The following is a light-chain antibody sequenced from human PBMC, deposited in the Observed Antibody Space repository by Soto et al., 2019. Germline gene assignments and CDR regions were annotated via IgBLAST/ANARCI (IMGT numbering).Light chain of an antibody. Sequence: DIQMTQSPSTLSASVGDRVTLTCRASQSISSWLAWYQQKPGKAPKLLIYKASSLESGVPSRFSGSGSGTEYTLTISSLQPDDFATYYCQQYNSYSLTFGGGNKV. CDR1: QSISSW. V-gene: IGKV1-5*03. CDR3: QQYNSYSLT. J-gene: IGKJ4*01. CDR2: KAS.